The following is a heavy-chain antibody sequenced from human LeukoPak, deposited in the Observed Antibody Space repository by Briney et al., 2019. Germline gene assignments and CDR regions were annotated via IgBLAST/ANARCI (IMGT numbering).Heavy chain of an antibody. CDR1: GYTFTGYF. D-gene: IGHD3-22*01. V-gene: IGHV1-2*06. J-gene: IGHJ1*01. Sequence: ASVKVSCKASGYTFTGYFMHWVRQAPGQGLEWMGRINPNSGGTNYAQKFQGRATMTRDTSISTAYMELTSLRSDDTAVYYCATNYYDISGYYYFESDLEHWGQGTLVTVSS. CDR2: INPNSGGT. CDR3: ATNYYDISGYYYFESDLEH.